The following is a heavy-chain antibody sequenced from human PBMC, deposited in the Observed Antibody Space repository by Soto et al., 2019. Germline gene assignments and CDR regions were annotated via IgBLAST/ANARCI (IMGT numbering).Heavy chain of an antibody. D-gene: IGHD1-1*01. CDR3: ARLATRYYFDY. J-gene: IGHJ4*02. CDR2: IYYSGST. V-gene: IGHV4-59*01. Sequence: SETLSLTCTVSGGSISSDYWSWIRQPPGKGLEWIGYIYYSGSTNYNPSLKSRVTISVDTSKNQFSLKMSSVTAADTAVYYCARLATRYYFDYWGQGTLVTAPQ. CDR1: GGSISSDY.